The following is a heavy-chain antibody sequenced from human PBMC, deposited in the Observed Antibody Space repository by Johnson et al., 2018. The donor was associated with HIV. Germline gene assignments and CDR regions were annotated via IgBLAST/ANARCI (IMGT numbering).Heavy chain of an antibody. V-gene: IGHV3-30*02. CDR2: IQSDGKIK. CDR1: GFTFSNYG. J-gene: IGHJ3*02. CDR3: ARGGGYSSGYYAFDI. D-gene: IGHD6-19*01. Sequence: QVQLVESGGGVVQPGGSLTLSCAASGFTFSNYGMHWVRQAPGKGLEWVAFIQSDGKIKFYADSVKGRFTISRDNSKNSFYIQMHSLRAEDTAVYYCARGGGYSSGYYAFDIWGQGTMVTVSS.